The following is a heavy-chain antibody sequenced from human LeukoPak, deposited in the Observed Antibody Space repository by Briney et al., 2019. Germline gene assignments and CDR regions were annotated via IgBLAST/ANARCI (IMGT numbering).Heavy chain of an antibody. CDR1: GFTFSSYS. D-gene: IGHD2-15*01. V-gene: IGHV3-30*18. CDR2: ISYDGSNK. J-gene: IGHJ6*02. Sequence: GGSLRLSCAASGFTFSSYSMHWVRQAPGKGLEWVAVISYDGSNKYYADSVKGRFTISRDNSKNTLYLQMNSLRAEDTAVYYCAKDLEIYVVVAYLGYYYYGMDVWGQGTTVTVSS. CDR3: AKDLEIYVVVAYLGYYYYGMDV.